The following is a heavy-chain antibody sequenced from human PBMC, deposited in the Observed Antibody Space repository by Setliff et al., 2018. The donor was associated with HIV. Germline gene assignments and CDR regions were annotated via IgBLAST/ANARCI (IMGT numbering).Heavy chain of an antibody. J-gene: IGHJ3*02. CDR1: GGSITRRTNNY. CDR2: MIYGGDT. D-gene: IGHD2-15*01. CDR3: AMSYCSSGSCYPKDAFDI. Sequence: SETLSLTCTVSGGSITRRTNNYWGWIRQPPGKGLEWIGSMIYGGDTFYNPSLKSRVAISVDTSENQLSLHLSSVTAADTAVYYCAMSYCSSGSCYPKDAFDIWGQGTMVTVSS. V-gene: IGHV4-39*01.